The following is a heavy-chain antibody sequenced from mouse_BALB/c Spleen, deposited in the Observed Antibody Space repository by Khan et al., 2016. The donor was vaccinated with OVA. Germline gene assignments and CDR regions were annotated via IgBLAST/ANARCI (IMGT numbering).Heavy chain of an antibody. J-gene: IGHJ2*01. CDR3: ARQYSNSFFEY. Sequence: EVELVESGGDLVKPGGSLKLSCAASGFTFSSFGMSWIRQTPDKRLEWVATISSGGSYTYYPDSVNGRFTISRDNAKNTLYLQMSSLKSEDTAMYYCARQYSNSFFEYWGQGTTLTVSS. V-gene: IGHV5-6*01. CDR2: ISSGGSYT. CDR1: GFTFSSFG. D-gene: IGHD2-5*01.